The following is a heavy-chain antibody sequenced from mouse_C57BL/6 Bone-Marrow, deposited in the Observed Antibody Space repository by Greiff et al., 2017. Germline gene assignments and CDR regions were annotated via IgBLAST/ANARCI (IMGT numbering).Heavy chain of an antibody. CDR2: IDPSDSYT. J-gene: IGHJ2*01. CDR3: AKTAQVDFDY. CDR1: GYTFTSYW. V-gene: IGHV1-69*01. D-gene: IGHD3-2*02. Sequence: LQESGAELVMPGASVKLSCKASGYTFTSYWMHWVKQRPGQGLEWIGEIDPSDSYTNYNQKFKGKSTLTVDKSSSTAYMQLSSLTSEDSAVYYCAKTAQVDFDYWGQGTTLTVSS.